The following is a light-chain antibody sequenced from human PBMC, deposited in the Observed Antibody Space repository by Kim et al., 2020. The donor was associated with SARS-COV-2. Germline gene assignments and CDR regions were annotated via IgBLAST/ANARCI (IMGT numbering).Light chain of an antibody. CDR1: QSISSW. J-gene: IGKJ3*01. CDR3: QQYNGY. CDR2: KAS. Sequence: DIQMTQSPSTLSASVGDRVTITCRASQSISSWLAWYQQKPGKAPKLLIYKASSLESGVPSRFSGSGSGTEFTLTISSLQPDDFATYYCQQYNGYFGPGTKVDIK. V-gene: IGKV1-5*03.